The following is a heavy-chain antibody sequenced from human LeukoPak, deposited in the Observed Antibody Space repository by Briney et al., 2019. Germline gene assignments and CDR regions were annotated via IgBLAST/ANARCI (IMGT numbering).Heavy chain of an antibody. CDR1: GYTFTSYV. CDR3: AREGCSGGSCYSWTDGDCKDP. J-gene: IGHJ5*02. Sequence: ASVKVSCKDSGYTFTSYVINWVRPATGQGLEWMGWMNPNSGNTGYAQKFQSRVTMTRNTSISTAYMELSSLRSEDTAVYYCAREGCSGGSCYSWTDGDCKDPRGQGTLVTVSS. CDR2: MNPNSGNT. V-gene: IGHV1-8*01. D-gene: IGHD2-15*01.